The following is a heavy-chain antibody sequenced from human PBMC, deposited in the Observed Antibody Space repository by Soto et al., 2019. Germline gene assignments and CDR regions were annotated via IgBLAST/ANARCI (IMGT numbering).Heavy chain of an antibody. V-gene: IGHV1-18*01. J-gene: IGHJ4*02. CDR2: INVYNGNT. CDR3: ARDTSRGEYDY. D-gene: IGHD3-10*01. CDR1: GYTFTSYG. Sequence: QVQLVQSGAEVKKPGASVKVSCKASGYTFTSYGISWVRQAPGQGLEWMGGINVYNGNTNYAKNPQGRVTMTTDTSTSTAYLDLRSLRSDDTAVYFCARDTSRGEYDYWGQGTLVTVSS.